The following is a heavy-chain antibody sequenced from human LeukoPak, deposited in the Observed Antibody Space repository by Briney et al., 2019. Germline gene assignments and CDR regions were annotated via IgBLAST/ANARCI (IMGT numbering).Heavy chain of an antibody. CDR1: EFTFGDNA. CDR3: SRVERSSLGNYYYYMAV. D-gene: IGHD2-2*01. J-gene: IGHJ6*03. CDR2: SRSRAHGGTT. Sequence: HPGGSLRLSCTAFEFTFGDNAMMWFRQSPGKGLEWVSLSRSRAHGGTTDYAASVMGRFTMSRDDSKNSAYLQMNSLETEDTAVYYCSRVERSSLGNYYYYMAVWAKGPRSPSP. V-gene: IGHV3-49*03.